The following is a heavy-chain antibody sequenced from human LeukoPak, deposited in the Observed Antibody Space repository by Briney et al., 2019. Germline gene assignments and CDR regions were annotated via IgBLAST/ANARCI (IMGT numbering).Heavy chain of an antibody. D-gene: IGHD6-19*01. CDR2: IYYSGSA. J-gene: IGHJ6*02. V-gene: IGHV4-59*08. CDR3: ARHGFGYSSGWYYYDYYYYGMDV. CDR1: GGSNSSYY. Sequence: PSETLTLTCTVCGGSNSSYYWSWIRQPPGKGLEWIWYIYYSGSANYNPSLKSRVTISVDTSKNQFSLKLSSVTAADTAVYYCARHGFGYSSGWYYYDYYYYGMDVWGQGTTVTVSS.